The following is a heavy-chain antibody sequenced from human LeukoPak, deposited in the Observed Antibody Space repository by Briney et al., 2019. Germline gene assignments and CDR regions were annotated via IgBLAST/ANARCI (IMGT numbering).Heavy chain of an antibody. V-gene: IGHV4-38-2*01. CDR2: IYHSGST. J-gene: IGHJ4*02. CDR1: GYSISSGYY. Sequence: SETLSLTCAVSGYSISSGYYWGWIRQPPGKGLEWIGSIYHSGSTYHNPSLKSRVTISVDTSKNQFSLKLSSVTAADTAVYYCARLSLNGDYAWYWGQGTLVTVSS. D-gene: IGHD4-17*01. CDR3: ARLSLNGDYAWY.